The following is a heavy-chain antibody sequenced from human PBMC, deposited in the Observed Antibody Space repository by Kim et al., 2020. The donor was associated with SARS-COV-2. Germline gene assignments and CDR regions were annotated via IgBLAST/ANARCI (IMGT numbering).Heavy chain of an antibody. Sequence: GGSLRLSCAASGFTFSSYGMHWVRQAPGKGLECVAVISYDGSNKYYADSVKGRFTISRDISKNTLYLQMNSLRAEDTAVYYCAKEFWQLGEEYYFDYWGQGTLVTVSS. CDR2: ISYDGSNK. CDR1: GFTFSSYG. CDR3: AKEFWQLGEEYYFDY. J-gene: IGHJ4*02. D-gene: IGHD6-6*01. V-gene: IGHV3-30*18.